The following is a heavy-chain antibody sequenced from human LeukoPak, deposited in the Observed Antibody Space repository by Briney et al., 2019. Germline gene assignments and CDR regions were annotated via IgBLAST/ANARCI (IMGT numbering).Heavy chain of an antibody. CDR3: ARVVPAAPEFDP. CDR2: INHSGST. CDR1: GGSFSGYY. V-gene: IGHV4-34*01. J-gene: IGHJ5*02. D-gene: IGHD2-2*01. Sequence: SETLSLTCAVYGGSFSGYYWSWIRQPPGKRLEWIGEINHSGSTNYNPSLKSRVTISVDTSKNQFSLKLSSVTAADTAVYYCARVVPAAPEFDPWGQGTLVTVSS.